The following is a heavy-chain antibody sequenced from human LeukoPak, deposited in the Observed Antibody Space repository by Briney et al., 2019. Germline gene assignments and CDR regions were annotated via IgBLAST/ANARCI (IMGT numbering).Heavy chain of an antibody. CDR3: ARAPWGGGVDY. V-gene: IGHV4-31*01. CDR1: GGSFNSGGYY. CDR2: IYYSGST. J-gene: IGHJ4*02. D-gene: IGHD3-10*01. Sequence: SQTLSLTCTVSGGSFNSGGYYWSWIRQHPGKGLEWIGYIYYSGSTYYNPSLKSQVTILIDTSKNQFSLKLSSVTAADTAVYYCARAPWGGGVDYWGQGTLVTVSS.